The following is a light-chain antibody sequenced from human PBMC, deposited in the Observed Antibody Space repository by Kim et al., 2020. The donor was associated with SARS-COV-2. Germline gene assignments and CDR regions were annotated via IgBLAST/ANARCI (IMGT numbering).Light chain of an antibody. CDR3: QAWDSSWV. V-gene: IGLV3-1*01. J-gene: IGLJ3*02. Sequence: SYELTQPPSVSVSPGQTASITCSGDKLGDKYTCWYQQKPGQSPILVIYQDSKRPSGIPERFSGSNSGNTATLTISGTQPMDEADYYCQAWDSSWVFGGGTKLTVL. CDR2: QDS. CDR1: KLGDKY.